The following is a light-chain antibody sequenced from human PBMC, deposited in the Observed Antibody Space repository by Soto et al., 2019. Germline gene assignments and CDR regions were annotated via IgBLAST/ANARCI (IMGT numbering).Light chain of an antibody. V-gene: IGLV2-23*01. Sequence: QSVLTQPASVSGSPGQSITISCTGTSSDIGNYNLVSWYQQHPGKAPKLMIYEDTKRPSGVSNRFSGSKSGNTASLTISGLQDEDEAEYYCCSYAGSSTSVFGTGTKLTVL. CDR3: CSYAGSSTSV. J-gene: IGLJ1*01. CDR2: EDT. CDR1: SSDIGNYNL.